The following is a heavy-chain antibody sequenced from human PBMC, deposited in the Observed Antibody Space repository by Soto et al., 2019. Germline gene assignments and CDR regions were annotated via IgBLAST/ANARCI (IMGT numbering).Heavy chain of an antibody. CDR3: ARGANGYYYFDY. V-gene: IGHV3-74*01. D-gene: IGHD5-18*01. CDR2: ITRDGSST. J-gene: IGHJ4*02. CDR1: GFSLSDYW. Sequence: EVQLVESGGGLVQPGGSLRLSCAASGFSLSDYWMHWVRQAPGEGLVWLSRITRDGSSTNYADAVKGRFTISRDNAKNTLYLQVNSLRGEDTAVYYCARGANGYYYFDYWGQGTLVTVS.